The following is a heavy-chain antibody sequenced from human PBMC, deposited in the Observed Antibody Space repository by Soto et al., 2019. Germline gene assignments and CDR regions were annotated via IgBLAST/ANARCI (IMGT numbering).Heavy chain of an antibody. CDR2: ISYDGSNK. Sequence: QVQLVESGGGVVQPGRSLRLSCAASGFTFSSYGMNWVRQAPGKGLEWVAVISYDGSNKYYADSVKGRFTISRDNSKNTVYVQMNSLRAEDTAVYYCAKGIASAGTGWCDPWGQGTLVTVSS. D-gene: IGHD6-13*01. J-gene: IGHJ5*02. CDR1: GFTFSSYG. V-gene: IGHV3-30*18. CDR3: AKGIASAGTGWCDP.